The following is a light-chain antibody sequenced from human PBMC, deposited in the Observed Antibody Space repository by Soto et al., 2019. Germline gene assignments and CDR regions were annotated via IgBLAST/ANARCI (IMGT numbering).Light chain of an antibody. CDR3: CSYAGGPYV. CDR2: DVS. J-gene: IGLJ1*01. V-gene: IGLV2-11*01. CDR1: SSDVGGYNY. Sequence: QSALTQPRSVSGSPGQSVTISCTGTSSDVGGYNYVSWYQQHPGKAPKLIICDVSKRPSGVPDRFSGSKSGNTASLTISGLKAEDQADYYCCSYAGGPYVFGTGTKLTVL.